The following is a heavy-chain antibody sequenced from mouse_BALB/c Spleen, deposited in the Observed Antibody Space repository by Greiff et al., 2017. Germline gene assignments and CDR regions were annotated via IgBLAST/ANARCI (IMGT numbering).Heavy chain of an antibody. V-gene: IGHV1S135*01. CDR2: IDPYNGGT. Sequence: EVKVVESGPELVKPGASVKVSCKASGYAFTSYNMYWVKQSHGKSLEWIGYIDPYNGGTSYNQKFKGKATLTVDKSSSTAYMHLNSLTSEDSAVYYCARGDYYGSRGYAMDYWGQGTSVTVSS. CDR1: GYAFTSYN. D-gene: IGHD1-1*01. CDR3: ARGDYYGSRGYAMDY. J-gene: IGHJ4*01.